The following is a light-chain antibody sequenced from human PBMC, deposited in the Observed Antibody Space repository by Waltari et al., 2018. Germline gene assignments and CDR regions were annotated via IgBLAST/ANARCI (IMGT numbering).Light chain of an antibody. CDR2: QDF. V-gene: IGLV3-1*01. CDR3: QSWVGKVV. Sequence: YDLTQPPSVSVSPGQTATITCYGDNLGEKFVSWYQQRPGQSPFLVIYQDFKRPSGIPEGYAGSNAGNTATLTISGAQAMDEADFYCQSWVGKVVFGGGTKLTV. J-gene: IGLJ2*01. CDR1: NLGEKF.